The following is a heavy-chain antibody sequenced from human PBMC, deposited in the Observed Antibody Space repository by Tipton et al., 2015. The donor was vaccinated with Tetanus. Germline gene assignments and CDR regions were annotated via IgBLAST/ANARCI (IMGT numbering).Heavy chain of an antibody. V-gene: IGHV3-23*01. CDR2: ISGSGGST. D-gene: IGHD2-21*02. CDR1: GFTFSSYA. CDR3: AKTIVVVTAESAFDI. Sequence: SLRLSCAASGFTFSSYAMSWVRQAPGKGLEWVSAISGSGGSTYYADSVKGLFTISRDNSKNTLYLQMNSPRAEDTAVYYCAKTIVVVTAESAFDIWGQGTMVTVSS. J-gene: IGHJ3*02.